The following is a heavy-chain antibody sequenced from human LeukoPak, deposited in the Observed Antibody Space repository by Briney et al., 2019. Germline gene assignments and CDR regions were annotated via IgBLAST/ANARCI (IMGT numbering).Heavy chain of an antibody. CDR2: IRYDGSNK. D-gene: IGHD2-2*01. CDR1: GSTFSTDA. V-gene: IGHV3-30*02. J-gene: IGHJ4*02. CDR3: AKDRSRYCSSTSCPYYFDY. Sequence: GGSLRLSCAASGSTFSTDAMHWVRQAPGKGLEWVAFIRYDGSNKYYADSVKGRFTISRDNSKNTLYLQMNSLRAEDTAVYYCAKDRSRYCSSTSCPYYFDYWGQGTLVTVSS.